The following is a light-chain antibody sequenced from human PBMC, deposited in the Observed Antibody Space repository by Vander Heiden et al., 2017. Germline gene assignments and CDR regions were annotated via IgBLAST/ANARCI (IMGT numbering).Light chain of an antibody. CDR3: CSYAGSSVCE. Sequence: QSALTQPASVSWSPGQSTTIPCTRTSSSVGTHNLVSWYHQPPGKAPKLTIYQVNKRASGVSNRFSGSKSGNTASLTISGLKAEEEADYCCCSYAGSSVCEFGGGTKLTVL. CDR1: SSSVGTHNL. J-gene: IGLJ3*02. CDR2: QVN. V-gene: IGLV2-23*02.